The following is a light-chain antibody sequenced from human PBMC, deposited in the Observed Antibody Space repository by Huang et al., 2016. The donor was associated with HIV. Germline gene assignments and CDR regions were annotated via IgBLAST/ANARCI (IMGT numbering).Light chain of an antibody. Sequence: EVVMTQSPATLSVSPRERVTLSCRASQSVSTNLAWYQKRPGQTPRLLIYGASTRATGVPARFGGSGSGTEFTLTISILQSEDFGIYYCQQYNNWFLTFGGGTRV. CDR2: GAS. CDR1: QSVSTN. J-gene: IGKJ4*01. V-gene: IGKV3-15*01. CDR3: QQYNNWFLT.